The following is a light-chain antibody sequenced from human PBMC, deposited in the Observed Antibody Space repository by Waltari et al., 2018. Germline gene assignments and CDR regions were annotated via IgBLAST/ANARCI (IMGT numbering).Light chain of an antibody. V-gene: IGLV2-11*01. J-gene: IGLJ3*02. CDR2: DIN. CDR3: CSCVGRNIYWV. CDR1: SIDVGANNF. Sequence: QSALTQPRSVSGSPGQSVTISCTGTSIDVGANNFVPWYQHHPDNAPKLIIYDINKRPSGVPDRFSGSKSGNTASLTISGLQAEDEADYYCCSCVGRNIYWVFGGGTKLTVL.